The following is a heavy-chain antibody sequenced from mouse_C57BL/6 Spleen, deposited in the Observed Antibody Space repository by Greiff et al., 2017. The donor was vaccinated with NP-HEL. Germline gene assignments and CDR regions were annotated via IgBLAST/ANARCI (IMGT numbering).Heavy chain of an antibody. CDR1: GYTFTSYW. V-gene: IGHV1-69*01. J-gene: IGHJ2*01. CDR3: ANSGGRQPRVPLDY. CDR2: IDPSDSYT. D-gene: IGHD3-2*02. Sequence: VQLQQPGAELVMPGASVKLSCKASGYTFTSYWMHWVKQRPGQGLEWIGEIDPSDSYTNYNQKFKGKSTLTVDKSSSTAYMQLSSLTSEDSAVYKCANSGGRQPRVPLDYWGQGTPLTVSS.